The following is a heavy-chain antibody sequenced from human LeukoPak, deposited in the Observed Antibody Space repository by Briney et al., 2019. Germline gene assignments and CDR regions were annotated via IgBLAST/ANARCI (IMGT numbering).Heavy chain of an antibody. Sequence: GGSLRLSCAASGFTFSSYAMSWVRQAPGKGLEWVSTISGSGGNTYYADSVKGRFTISRDNAKNSLYLQMNSLRAEDTAVYYCARGGLGDYWGQGTLVTVSS. D-gene: IGHD3-10*01. CDR3: ARGGLGDY. CDR2: ISGSGGNT. V-gene: IGHV3-23*01. J-gene: IGHJ4*02. CDR1: GFTFSSYA.